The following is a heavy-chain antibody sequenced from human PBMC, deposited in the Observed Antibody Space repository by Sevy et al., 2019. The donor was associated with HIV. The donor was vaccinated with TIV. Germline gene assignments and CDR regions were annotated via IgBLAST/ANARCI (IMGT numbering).Heavy chain of an antibody. CDR2: IKSKTDGGTT. V-gene: IGHV3-15*01. CDR3: ITIYNYYDSSGYYFPFYYYYYGMDV. D-gene: IGHD3-22*01. J-gene: IGHJ6*02. Sequence: GGSLRLSCAASGFTFSNAWMSWVRQAPGKGLEWVGRIKSKTDGGTTDYAAPVNGRFTISRDDSRNILYLKMNSLKTQDTAVHYCITIYNYYDSSGYYFPFYYYYYGMDVWGQGTTVTVSS. CDR1: GFTFSNAW.